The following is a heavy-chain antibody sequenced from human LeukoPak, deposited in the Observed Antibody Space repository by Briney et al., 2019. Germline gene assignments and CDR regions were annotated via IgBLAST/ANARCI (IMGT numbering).Heavy chain of an antibody. J-gene: IGHJ4*02. V-gene: IGHV4-59*01. Sequence: SETLSLTCTVSGGSISSYYWSWIRQPPGKGLEWIGYIYYSGSTNYNPSLKSRVTISVDTSKNQFSLKLSSVTAADTAVYYCARDPGLGYFDYWGQGTLVTVSS. CDR2: IYYSGST. CDR3: ARDPGLGYFDY. D-gene: IGHD7-27*01. CDR1: GGSISSYY.